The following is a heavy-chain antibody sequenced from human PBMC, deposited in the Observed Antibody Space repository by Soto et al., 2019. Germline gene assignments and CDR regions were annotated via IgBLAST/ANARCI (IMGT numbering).Heavy chain of an antibody. J-gene: IGHJ5*02. V-gene: IGHV1-18*01. CDR2: ISAYNGKT. CDR1: GYTFTSYG. CDR3: ARDGGIVVVPAHPVYNWFDP. Sequence: ASVKVSCKASGYTFTSYGISWVRQAPGQGLEWMGWISAYNGKTNYAQKLQGRVTITTDTSTSTAYMELRSLRSEDTAVYYCARDGGIVVVPAHPVYNWFDPWGQGTLVTVSS. D-gene: IGHD2-2*01.